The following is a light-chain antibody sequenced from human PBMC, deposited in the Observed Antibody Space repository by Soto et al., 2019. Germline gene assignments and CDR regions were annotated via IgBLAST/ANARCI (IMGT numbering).Light chain of an antibody. CDR3: HHYPRSSWT. CDR1: QGVRYNY. J-gene: IGKJ1*01. V-gene: IGKV3-20*01. CDR2: AAA. Sequence: EILLTQYPGTLSLSPSETATLSCRASQGVRYNYLAWYQQRPGQPPRLLIYAAASRASGIPDRFSGSVSGTDFTLTIRSLEPEDFAVYYCHHYPRSSWTFGQGTKVEVK.